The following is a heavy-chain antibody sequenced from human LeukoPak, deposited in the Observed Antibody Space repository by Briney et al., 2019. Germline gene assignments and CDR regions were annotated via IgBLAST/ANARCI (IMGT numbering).Heavy chain of an antibody. J-gene: IGHJ4*02. CDR2: IYSGGST. V-gene: IGHV3-53*01. CDR3: AREFSGSNYGFPFDY. D-gene: IGHD1-26*01. CDR1: GFTVSSNY. Sequence: GGPLRLSCAASGFTVSSNYMSWVRQAPGKGLEWVSVIYSGGSTYYADSVKGRFTISRDNSKNTLYLQMNSLRAEDTAVYYCAREFSGSNYGFPFDYWGQGTLVTVSS.